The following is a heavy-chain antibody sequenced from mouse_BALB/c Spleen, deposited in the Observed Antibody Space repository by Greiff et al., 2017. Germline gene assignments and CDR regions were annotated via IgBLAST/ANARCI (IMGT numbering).Heavy chain of an antibody. CDR3: ARVGYWYFDV. CDR1: GYSITSGYY. J-gene: IGHJ1*01. Sequence: ESGPGLVKPSQSLSLTCSVTGYSITSGYYWNWIRQFPGNKLEWMGYISYDGSNNYNPSLKNRISITRDTSKNQFFLKLNSVTTEDTATYYCARVGYWYFDVWGAGTTVTVSS. V-gene: IGHV3-6*02. CDR2: ISYDGSN.